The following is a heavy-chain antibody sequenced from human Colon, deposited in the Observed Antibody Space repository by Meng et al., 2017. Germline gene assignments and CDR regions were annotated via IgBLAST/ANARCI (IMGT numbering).Heavy chain of an antibody. CDR1: GGSISSNW. CDR3: ARHISILGQRGFDY. Sequence: QVQLRESGPGLVKPSGTPSLTCAVSGGSISSNWWSWVRQPPGKGLEWIGEFFHTGRTNYDPSLKSRVTISVDKSNNQFSLKLTSVTAADTAVYYCARHISILGQRGFDYWGQGTLVTVSS. D-gene: IGHD3/OR15-3a*01. V-gene: IGHV4-4*02. J-gene: IGHJ4*02. CDR2: FFHTGRT.